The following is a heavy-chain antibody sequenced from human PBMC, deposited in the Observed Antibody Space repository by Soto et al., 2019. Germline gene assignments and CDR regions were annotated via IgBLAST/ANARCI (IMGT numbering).Heavy chain of an antibody. D-gene: IGHD4-17*01. V-gene: IGHV3-21*01. Sequence: GGSLRLSCAGSGFIFSSYSMNWVRQAPGKGLEWVSSISSSSRYIYYAGSVKGRFTISRDNAKNSLYLQMNSLRAEDTAVYYCARDRASGDSELTEFDPWGQGTLVTVSS. J-gene: IGHJ5*02. CDR2: ISSSSRYI. CDR3: ARDRASGDSELTEFDP. CDR1: GFIFSSYS.